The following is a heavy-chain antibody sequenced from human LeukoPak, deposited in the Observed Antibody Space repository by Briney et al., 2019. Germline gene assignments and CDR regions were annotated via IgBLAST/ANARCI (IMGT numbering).Heavy chain of an antibody. CDR3: ARDPRGYCSGGSCHKPYYFDY. J-gene: IGHJ4*02. V-gene: IGHV3-48*01. CDR2: ISSSSSII. D-gene: IGHD2-15*01. Sequence: TGGSLRLSCAASGFTFSTYSMNWVRQAPGKGLEWVSYISSSSSIIYYADSVKGRFTISSDNAKNSLYLQMNSLRAEDTAVYYCARDPRGYCSGGSCHKPYYFDYWGQGTLVTVSS. CDR1: GFTFSTYS.